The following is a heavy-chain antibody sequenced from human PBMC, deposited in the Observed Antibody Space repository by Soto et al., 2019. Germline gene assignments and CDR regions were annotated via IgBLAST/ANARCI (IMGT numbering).Heavy chain of an antibody. CDR1: GFTFSSSA. V-gene: IGHV3-23*01. CDR2: LSGSGGST. J-gene: IGHJ4*02. Sequence: EVQLLESGGGLVQPGGSLRLSCAASGFTFSSSAMNWVRQAPGKGLEWVSALSGSGGSTDYADFVKGRFTISRDNSKNTLYLQMNSLRAEDTAVYYCAKKPAMHYYGSGSFFDSWGQGTLVTVSS. CDR3: AKKPAMHYYGSGSFFDS. D-gene: IGHD3-10*01.